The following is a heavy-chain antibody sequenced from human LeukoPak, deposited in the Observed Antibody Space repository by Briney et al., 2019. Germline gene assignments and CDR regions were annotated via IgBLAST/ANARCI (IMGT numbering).Heavy chain of an antibody. CDR1: GFTLSGSA. CDR2: IRSKANTYAT. CDR3: TRRSTDDSSGYYST. V-gene: IGHV3-73*01. Sequence: GGSLRLSCAASGFTLSGSAMHWVRQASGKGLEWVGRIRSKANTYATAYAASVRGRFIISRDESKNTAYLQMNSLKTEDTAVYYCTRRSTDDSSGYYSTWGQGTLVTVSS. J-gene: IGHJ5*02. D-gene: IGHD3-22*01.